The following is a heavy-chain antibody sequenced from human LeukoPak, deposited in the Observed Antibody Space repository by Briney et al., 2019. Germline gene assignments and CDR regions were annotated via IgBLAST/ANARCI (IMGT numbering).Heavy chain of an antibody. D-gene: IGHD6-19*01. CDR1: GGSFSGYY. J-gene: IGHJ4*02. CDR2: INHSGST. CDR3: AREVSSRSVWYK. Sequence: TSETLSLTCAVYGGSFSGYYWSWIRQPPGKGLEWIGEINHSGSTNYNPSLKSRVTISVDTSKNQFSLKLSSVTAADTAVYYCAREVSSRSVWYKWGQGTLVTVSS. V-gene: IGHV4-34*01.